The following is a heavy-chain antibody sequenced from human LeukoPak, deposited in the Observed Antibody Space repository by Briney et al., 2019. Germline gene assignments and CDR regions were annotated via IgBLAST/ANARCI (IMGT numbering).Heavy chain of an antibody. D-gene: IGHD3-3*01. J-gene: IGHJ4*02. Sequence: GRTLRLSCSASGFTFSSCAMHWVRQAPGKGLEWVAVISKDGNNKYYIDSVKGRFTISRDNSKNTLYLEMNSLRVEDTAVYHCATYSRFAPPFDYWGQGTLVTVSS. CDR2: ISKDGNNK. V-gene: IGHV3-30-3*01. CDR3: ATYSRFAPPFDY. CDR1: GFTFSSCA.